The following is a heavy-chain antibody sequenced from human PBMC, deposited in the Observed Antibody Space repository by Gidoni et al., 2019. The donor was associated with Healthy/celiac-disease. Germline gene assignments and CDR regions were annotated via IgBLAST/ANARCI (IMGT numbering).Heavy chain of an antibody. D-gene: IGHD2-2*01. Sequence: QITLKESGPTLVKPTQTLTLTCTFSGFSLSTSGVGVGWIRQPPGKALEWLALIYWDDDKRYSPSLKSRLTITKDTSKNQVVLTMTNMDPVDTATYYCAHTDHIVVVPAGSVEGAFDIWGQGTMVTVSS. CDR3: AHTDHIVVVPAGSVEGAFDI. CDR2: IYWDDDK. V-gene: IGHV2-5*02. J-gene: IGHJ3*02. CDR1: GFSLSTSGVG.